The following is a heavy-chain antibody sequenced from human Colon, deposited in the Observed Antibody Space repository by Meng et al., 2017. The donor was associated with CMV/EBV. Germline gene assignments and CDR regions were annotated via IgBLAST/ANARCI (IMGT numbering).Heavy chain of an antibody. CDR1: GFTFNNYD. CDR3: AKDRVGGGATTFDS. D-gene: IGHD3-16*01. Sequence: AYGFTFNNYDMHWVRQAPGRGLEWVAVISYDGSRTYYADSVKGRFTISRDNSKITLYLQMDNLIREDTAFYYCAKDRVGGGATTFDSWGQGTLVIVSS. V-gene: IGHV3-30*18. CDR2: ISYDGSRT. J-gene: IGHJ4*02.